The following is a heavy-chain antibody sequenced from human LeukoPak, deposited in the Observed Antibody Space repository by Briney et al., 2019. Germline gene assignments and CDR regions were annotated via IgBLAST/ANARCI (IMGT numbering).Heavy chain of an antibody. CDR1: GFTFSSNP. D-gene: IGHD6-19*01. J-gene: IGHJ4*02. V-gene: IGHV3-23*01. CDR3: VKNGDSSGWYPDY. CDR2: ISDNSGAT. Sequence: GGSLRLSCAASGFTFSSNPMSWVRQAPGKGLDWVSAISDNSGATFYADSVRGRFTISRDNSKNTLYLQMSSLRAEDTALYYCVKNGDSSGWYPDYWGQGTLVTASS.